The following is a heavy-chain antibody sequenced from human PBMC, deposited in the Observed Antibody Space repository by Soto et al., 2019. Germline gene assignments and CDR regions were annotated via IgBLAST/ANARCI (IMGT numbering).Heavy chain of an antibody. Sequence: QVQLVQSGAEVKKPGSSVKVSCKASGGTFSSYAISWVRQAPGQGLEWMGGIIPIFGTANYAQKFQGRVTIPADESTSTAYMELSSLRSEDTAVYYCSKSLPDRDDYYGMDVWGQGTTVTVSS. CDR3: SKSLPDRDDYYGMDV. V-gene: IGHV1-69*01. CDR2: IIPIFGTA. CDR1: GGTFSSYA. J-gene: IGHJ6*02.